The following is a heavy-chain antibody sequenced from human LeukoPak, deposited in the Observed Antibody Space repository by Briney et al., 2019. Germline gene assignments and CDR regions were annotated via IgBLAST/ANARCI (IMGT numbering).Heavy chain of an antibody. J-gene: IGHJ3*02. CDR2: FDPEDGET. D-gene: IGHD1-14*01. CDR3: ATVAIRIRDAVNRNFDI. V-gene: IGHV1-24*01. CDR1: GYTLTELS. Sequence: GASVKVSCKVSGYTLTELSMHWVRQAPGKGLEWMGGFDPEDGETIYAQKFQGRVTMTEDTSTDTAYMELSSLRSEDTAVYYCATVAIRIRDAVNRNFDIWGQGTMVTVSS.